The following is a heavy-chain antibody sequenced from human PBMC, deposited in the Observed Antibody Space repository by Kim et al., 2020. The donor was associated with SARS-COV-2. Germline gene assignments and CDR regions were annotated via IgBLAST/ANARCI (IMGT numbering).Heavy chain of an antibody. Sequence: SETLSLTCAVYGGSFSGYYWSWIRQPPGKGLEWIGEINHSGSTNYNPSLKSRVTISVDTYKNQFSLKLSSVTAADTAVYYCARGPGLLWFGELLYHYGMDVWGQGPTVTFSS. D-gene: IGHD3-10*01. CDR1: GGSFSGYY. J-gene: IGHJ6*02. CDR3: ARGPGLLWFGELLYHYGMDV. V-gene: IGHV4-34*01. CDR2: INHSGST.